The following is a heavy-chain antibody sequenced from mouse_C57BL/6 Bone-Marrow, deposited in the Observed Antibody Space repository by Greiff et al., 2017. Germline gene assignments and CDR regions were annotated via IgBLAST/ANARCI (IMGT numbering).Heavy chain of an antibody. Sequence: VKVVESGAELARPGASVKLSCKASGYTFTSYGISWVKQRTGQGLEWIGEISPRSGSTYYNEKFKGKATLTADKSSSTAYMELRSLTSEDSAVXFCARPGSSLNYYAMDYWGQGTSVTVSS. V-gene: IGHV1-81*01. D-gene: IGHD1-1*01. CDR2: ISPRSGST. CDR3: ARPGSSLNYYAMDY. J-gene: IGHJ4*01. CDR1: GYTFTSYG.